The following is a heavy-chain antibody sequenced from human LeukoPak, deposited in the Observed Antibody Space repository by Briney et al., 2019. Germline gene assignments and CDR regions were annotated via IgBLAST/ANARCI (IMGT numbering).Heavy chain of an antibody. D-gene: IGHD3-16*01. CDR1: GFTFTSSA. J-gene: IGHJ4*02. CDR3: AADLSNPRMGASYLDS. Sequence: SVKVSCKASGFTFTSSAVQWVRQARGQRLEWIGWIIVGSGATKCAQDFQERVTITRDLSTSTLHMELRSLTSEDTAVYYCAADLSNPRMGASYLDSWGQGTLVTVSS. CDR2: IIVGSGAT. V-gene: IGHV1-58*01.